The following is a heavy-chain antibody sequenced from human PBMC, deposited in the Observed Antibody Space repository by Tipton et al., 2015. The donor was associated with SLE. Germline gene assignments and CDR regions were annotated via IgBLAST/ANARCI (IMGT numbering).Heavy chain of an antibody. CDR1: GGPISSYY. V-gene: IGHV4-59*07. J-gene: IGHJ4*02. D-gene: IGHD3-3*01. Sequence: TLSLTCTVSGGPISSYYWSWIRQPPGKGLEWIGYIYYSGSTYYNPSLKSRVTISVNTSKNQFSLRMSSVTAADTAMFYCASGTLEWSHEPDYWGQGTLFTVSS. CDR2: IYYSGST. CDR3: ASGTLEWSHEPDY.